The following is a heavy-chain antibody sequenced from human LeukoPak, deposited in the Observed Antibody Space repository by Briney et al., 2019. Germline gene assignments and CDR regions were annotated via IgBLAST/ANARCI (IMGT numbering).Heavy chain of an antibody. CDR2: INPNSGGT. D-gene: IGHD3-10*01. J-gene: IGHJ4*02. CDR1: GYTFTGYY. Sequence: ASVKVSCKASGYTFTGYYMHCVRQAPGQGLEWMGWINPNSGGTNYAQKFQGRVTMTRDTSISTAYMELSRLRSDDTAVYYCAREVVTMVRGVSGPFDYWGQGTLVTVSS. V-gene: IGHV1-2*02. CDR3: AREVVTMVRGVSGPFDY.